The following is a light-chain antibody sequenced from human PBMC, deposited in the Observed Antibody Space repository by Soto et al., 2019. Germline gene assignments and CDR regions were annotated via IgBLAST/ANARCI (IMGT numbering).Light chain of an antibody. Sequence: QSVLTKPASVSGSPGQSITISCTGTSSDVGGSHYVSWYQQHPAKAPKLMIYEVSNRPSGVSHRVSGSKSSNTASLTISGLQAEDESDYYCFSYTTSSTLVFGGGTKLTVL. J-gene: IGLJ3*02. CDR1: SSDVGGSHY. CDR2: EVS. CDR3: FSYTTSSTLV. V-gene: IGLV2-14*01.